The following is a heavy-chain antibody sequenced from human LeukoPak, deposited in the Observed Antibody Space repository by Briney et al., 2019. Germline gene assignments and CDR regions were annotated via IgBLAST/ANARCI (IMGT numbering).Heavy chain of an antibody. CDR1: GFTFTNYA. CDR2: INGSGVIT. CDR3: AKDSSQGGDYFDS. V-gene: IGHV3-23*01. J-gene: IGHJ4*02. D-gene: IGHD3-16*01. Sequence: GGSLRLSCAASGFTFTNYAMSWVRQAPGKGLQWVSAINGSGVITYYADSVRGRFTISRDNSKSTLYLQMNSLRAEDAAIHYCAKDSSQGGDYFDSWGQGTLVTVSS.